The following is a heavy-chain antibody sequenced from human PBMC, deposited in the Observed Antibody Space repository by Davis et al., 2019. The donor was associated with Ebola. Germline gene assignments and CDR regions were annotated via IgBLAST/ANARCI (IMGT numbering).Heavy chain of an antibody. CDR3: AKGKTISAYYFDY. D-gene: IGHD3-9*01. V-gene: IGHV3-23*05. Sequence: GESLKISCVASGFTFDNYAMTWVRQAPGKGLEWVSIIDSSGSSAYYADSVKGRFTISRDNSKNTLYLQMNSLRAEDTALYYCAKGKTISAYYFDYWGQGTLVTVSS. J-gene: IGHJ4*02. CDR1: GFTFDNYA. CDR2: IDSSGSSA.